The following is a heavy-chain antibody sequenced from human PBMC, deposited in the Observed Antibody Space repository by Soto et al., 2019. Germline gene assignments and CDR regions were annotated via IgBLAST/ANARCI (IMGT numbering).Heavy chain of an antibody. CDR1: GGSINGFY. CDR3: VRWGRRVAVAGTFDS. CDR2: VYSGGST. J-gene: IGHJ4*02. V-gene: IGHV4-59*01. D-gene: IGHD6-19*01. Sequence: NPSETLSLTCIVSGGSINGFYWSWIRQSPGKGLEWIGYVYSGGSTKYNSSLKSQVTISVDTSKNQFSLKLTSVTAADTAVYFCVRWGRRVAVAGTFDSWGQGTLVTVSS.